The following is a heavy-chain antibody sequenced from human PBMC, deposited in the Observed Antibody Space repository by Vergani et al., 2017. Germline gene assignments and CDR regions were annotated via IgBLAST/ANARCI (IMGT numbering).Heavy chain of an antibody. CDR3: ARSHYDILTGYLCFYYYGMDV. V-gene: IGHV1-69*01. CDR2: IIPIFGTA. D-gene: IGHD3-9*01. CDR1: GGTFSSYA. J-gene: IGHJ6*02. Sequence: QVQLVQSGAEVKKPGSSVKVSCKASGGTFSSYAISWVRQAPGQGLEWMGGIIPIFGTANYAQKFQGRVTITADESTSTAYMELSSLRSEDTAVYYCARSHYDILTGYLCFYYYGMDVWGQGTTVTVSS.